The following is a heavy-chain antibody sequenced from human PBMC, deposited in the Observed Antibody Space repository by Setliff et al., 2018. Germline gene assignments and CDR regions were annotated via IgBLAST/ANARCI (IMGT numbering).Heavy chain of an antibody. CDR3: ARQPTGTHQWTFDS. J-gene: IGHJ4*02. CDR1: DYSITNNYY. Sequence: PSETLSLTCAVSDYSITNNYYWGWIRQAPGKGLEWIGTAHQSGTTFYTPSLKRRVTMSVDTSKSQFSLKLNSVTATDTAVYYCARQPTGTHQWTFDSWGQGTLVTVSS. CDR2: AHQSGTT. D-gene: IGHD2-8*02. V-gene: IGHV4-38-2*01.